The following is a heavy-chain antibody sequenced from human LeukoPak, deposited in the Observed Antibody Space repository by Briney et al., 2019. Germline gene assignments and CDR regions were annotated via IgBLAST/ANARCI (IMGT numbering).Heavy chain of an antibody. J-gene: IGHJ3*01. CDR1: GFTFSSYS. V-gene: IGHV3-21*01. CDR3: ASPIDTYASGSLGT. D-gene: IGHD3-10*01. Sequence: GGSLRLSCAASGFTFSSYSMNWVRQAPGKGLEWVSSISTSISYIYYADSVKGRFTISRDNAKNSLYLQMNSLRAEDTAVYRCASPIDTYASGSLGTWGQGTMVTVSS. CDR2: ISTSISYI.